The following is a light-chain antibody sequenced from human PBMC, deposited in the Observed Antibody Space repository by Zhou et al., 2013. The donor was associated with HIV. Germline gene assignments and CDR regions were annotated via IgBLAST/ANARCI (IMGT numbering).Light chain of an antibody. CDR1: QDISNH. J-gene: IGKJ4*01. CDR3: QQYDNLSLT. CDR2: DAS. V-gene: IGKV1-33*01. Sequence: DIQMTQSPSSLSASVGDRVTISCQASQDISNHLNWYQQKPRKAPKLLIYDASNLETGVPSRFSGSGSGTDFTFTISSLQPEDIATYYCQQYDNLSLTFGGGTNGGHQT.